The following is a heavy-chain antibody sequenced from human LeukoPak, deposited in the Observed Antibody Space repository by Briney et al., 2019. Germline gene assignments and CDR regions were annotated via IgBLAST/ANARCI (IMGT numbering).Heavy chain of an antibody. CDR2: ISGSGGST. J-gene: IGHJ4*02. D-gene: IGHD6-19*01. CDR1: GCTFSGYA. CDR3: ASQLIAVAGEN. V-gene: IGHV3-23*01. Sequence: GGCLRLSCAASGCTFSGYAMSWVRQAPGKGLEWVSAISGSGGSTYYADSVKGRFTISRDNAKNSLYLQMNSLRAEDTAVYYCASQLIAVAGENWGQGTLATVSS.